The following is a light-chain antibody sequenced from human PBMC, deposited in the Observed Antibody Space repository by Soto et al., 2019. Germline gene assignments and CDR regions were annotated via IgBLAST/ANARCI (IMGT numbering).Light chain of an antibody. V-gene: IGKV1-5*01. CDR2: YAS. J-gene: IGKJ2*01. Sequence: DIQMTQSPSTLSASVGDRVTITCRASQSISRWLAWYQKKPGKAPKLLIFYASSMDSGVPSMFSGSVSGTEFTLPISSLQPDDFATYYCQQYNSYSVYTFGHGTNLEIK. CDR3: QQYNSYSVYT. CDR1: QSISRW.